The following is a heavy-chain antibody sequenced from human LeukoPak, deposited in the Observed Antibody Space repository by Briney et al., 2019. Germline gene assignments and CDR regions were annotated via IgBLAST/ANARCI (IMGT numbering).Heavy chain of an antibody. J-gene: IGHJ4*02. CDR3: ARGARKGDDYGGFFDY. Sequence: GGSLRLSCAASGFTFSDSDIHWIRQASGKGLEWVGRIRSKANSCATTYSASVKGRFTISRDDSKNTAYLQMSSLRAEDTAVYYCARGARKGDDYGGFFDYWGQGTLVTVSS. V-gene: IGHV3-73*01. CDR1: GFTFSDSD. CDR2: IRSKANSCAT. D-gene: IGHD4-23*01.